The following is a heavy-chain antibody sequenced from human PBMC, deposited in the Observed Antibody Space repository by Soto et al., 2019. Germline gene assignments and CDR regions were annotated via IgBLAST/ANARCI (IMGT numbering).Heavy chain of an antibody. CDR3: ARILYDYIDY. CDR1: GFSLSTSGMR. Sequence: SGPTLVNPTQTLTLTCTFSGFSLSTSGMRVSWIRQPPGKALEWLARIDWDDDKFYSTSLKTRLTISKDTSKNQVVLTMTNMDPVDTATYYCARILYDYIDYWGQGTMVTVSS. J-gene: IGHJ4*02. D-gene: IGHD3-16*01. V-gene: IGHV2-70*04. CDR2: IDWDDDK.